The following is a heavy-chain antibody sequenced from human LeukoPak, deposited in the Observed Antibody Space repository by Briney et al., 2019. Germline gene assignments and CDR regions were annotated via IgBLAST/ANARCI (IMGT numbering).Heavy chain of an antibody. D-gene: IGHD3-22*01. CDR1: GFTFSNYA. Sequence: PGGSLRLSCAASGFTFSNYAMNWVRQAPGKGLEWLSGISASGGSTYYADSVKGRFTISRGNSRDTLYLQMNSLRAEDTAVYYCAKDFFKYYYDSSGYTVFQYWGQGTLVTVSS. J-gene: IGHJ4*02. V-gene: IGHV3-23*01. CDR3: AKDFFKYYYDSSGYTVFQY. CDR2: ISASGGST.